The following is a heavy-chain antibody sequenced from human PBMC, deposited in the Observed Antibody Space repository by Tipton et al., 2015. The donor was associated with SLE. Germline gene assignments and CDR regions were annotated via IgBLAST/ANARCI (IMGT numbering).Heavy chain of an antibody. J-gene: IGHJ6*02. CDR3: AKDQAFYDPYFDV. Sequence: SLRLSCAASGFTVDDYAMHWVRQAPGKGLEWVSYICWNSGSISDADSVKGRFITSRYNAKNSLYLQMNSLRAEDTAFYYYAKDQAFYDPYFDVWGQGTPVTVSS. D-gene: IGHD2/OR15-2a*01. CDR1: GFTVDDYA. CDR2: ICWNSGSI. V-gene: IGHV3-9*01.